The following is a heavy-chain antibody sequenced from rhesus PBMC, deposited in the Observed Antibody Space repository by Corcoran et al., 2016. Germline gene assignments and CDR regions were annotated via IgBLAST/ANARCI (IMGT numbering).Heavy chain of an antibody. J-gene: IGHJ4*01. V-gene: IGHV4-160*01. D-gene: IGHD1-44*01. Sequence: QVQLQESGPGLVKPSETLSLTCAVSCGSISGYWSSWIRPPPGKGLEWIGRIDSSGSTDYNPSLKSRVTISRDTSKNQFSLKLSSVTAADTAVYYCARQRSGTYIPFDYWGQGVLVTVSS. CDR1: CGSISGYW. CDR2: IDSSGST. CDR3: ARQRSGTYIPFDY.